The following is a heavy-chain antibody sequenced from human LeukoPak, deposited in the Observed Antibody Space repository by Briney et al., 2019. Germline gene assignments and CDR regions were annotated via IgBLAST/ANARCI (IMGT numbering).Heavy chain of an antibody. D-gene: IGHD1-26*01. J-gene: IGHJ4*02. CDR2: MRRDGNEI. V-gene: IGHV3-7*01. CDR3: ARDPEAGGFHY. Sequence: PGGSLRLSCSASGFAFSTYWMSWVRQAPGRGLEWVPNMRRDGNEIYYLDSVKGRFTISRDNAKNSLYLQMNSLRDEDTAVYHCARDPEAGGFHYWRQGTLVLVPS. CDR1: GFAFSTYW.